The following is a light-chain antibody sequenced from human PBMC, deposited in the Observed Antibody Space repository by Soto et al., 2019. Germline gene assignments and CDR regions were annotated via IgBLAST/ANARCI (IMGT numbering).Light chain of an antibody. J-gene: IGKJ1*01. Sequence: DLQMTQSPSTLSASVGARVPITCRASQSISSWLAWYQQKPGKAPKLLIYKASTLKSGVPSRFSGSGSGTEFTLTISSLQPDDFATYYCQQYHEYWFGQLTKVDI. CDR3: QQYHEYW. CDR2: KAS. CDR1: QSISSW. V-gene: IGKV1-5*03.